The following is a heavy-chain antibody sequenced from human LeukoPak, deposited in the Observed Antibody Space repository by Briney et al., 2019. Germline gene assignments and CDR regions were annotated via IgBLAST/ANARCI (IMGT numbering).Heavy chain of an antibody. V-gene: IGHV1-2*02. D-gene: IGHD2-2*01. CDR3: ARLGNIVVVPAATMGAFDI. CDR2: INPNSGGT. Sequence: ASVKVSCKASGYTFTGYYMHWVRQAPGQGLEWMGWINPNSGGTNYAQKFQGRVTMTRDTSISTAHMELSRLRSDDTAVYYCARLGNIVVVPAATMGAFDIWGQGTMVTVSS. CDR1: GYTFTGYY. J-gene: IGHJ3*02.